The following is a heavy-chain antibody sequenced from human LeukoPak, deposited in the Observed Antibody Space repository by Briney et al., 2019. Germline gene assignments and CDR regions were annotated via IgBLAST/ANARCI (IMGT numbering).Heavy chain of an antibody. CDR3: AREIPAVGGSHDDYDY. D-gene: IGHD1-26*01. CDR1: GFSFSSYE. Sequence: GGSLRLSCAASGFSFSSYEMNSVRQAPGKGLEWVSYISSSGSTIYYADSVKGRFTISRDNAKNSLYLQMNSLRAEDTAVYYCAREIPAVGGSHDDYDYWGQGSLVTVSS. V-gene: IGHV3-48*03. CDR2: ISSSGSTI. J-gene: IGHJ4*02.